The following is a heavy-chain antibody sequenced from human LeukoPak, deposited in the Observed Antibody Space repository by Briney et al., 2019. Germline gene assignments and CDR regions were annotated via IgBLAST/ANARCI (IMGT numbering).Heavy chain of an antibody. CDR2: ISGSGGST. CDR3: AKGAYDFWSGYYTGYGYYFDY. J-gene: IGHJ4*02. Sequence: GGSLRLSCAASGFTFSSYAMSWDRQAPGKGLEWVSAISGSGGSTYYADSVKGRFTISRDNSKNTLYLQMNSLRAEDTAVYYCAKGAYDFWSGYYTGYGYYFDYWGQGTLVTVSS. CDR1: GFTFSSYA. V-gene: IGHV3-23*01. D-gene: IGHD3-3*01.